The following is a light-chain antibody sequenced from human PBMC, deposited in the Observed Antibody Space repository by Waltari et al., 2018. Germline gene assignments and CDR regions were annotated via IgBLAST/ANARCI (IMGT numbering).Light chain of an antibody. V-gene: IGKV1-33*01. Sequence: DIQMTQSPSSLSASVGDRVTITCQASQDISNYLNWYQQKPGKAPKLLIYDASNLETGVPSGFRGRGSGTDFTFTISSLQPEDIATYYCQQYDNLPATFGGGTKVEIK. CDR3: QQYDNLPAT. J-gene: IGKJ4*01. CDR2: DAS. CDR1: QDISNY.